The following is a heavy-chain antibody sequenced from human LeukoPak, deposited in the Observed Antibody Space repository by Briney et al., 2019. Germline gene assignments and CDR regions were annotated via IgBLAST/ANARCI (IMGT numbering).Heavy chain of an antibody. J-gene: IGHJ3*02. CDR1: GFTFSSYA. V-gene: IGHV3-7*01. D-gene: IGHD2-15*01. CDR3: ASEYCSGGSCYDAFDI. CDR2: IKQDGSEK. Sequence: GVSLRLSCAASGFTFSSYAMSWVRQARGKGLEWVANIKQDGSEKYYVDSVKGRFTISRDNAKNSLYLQMNSLGAEDTAVYYCASEYCSGGSCYDAFDIWGQGTLVTVSS.